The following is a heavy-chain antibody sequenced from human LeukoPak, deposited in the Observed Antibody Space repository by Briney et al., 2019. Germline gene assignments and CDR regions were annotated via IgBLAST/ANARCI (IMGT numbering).Heavy chain of an antibody. CDR3: ARDARSGSYSLHFDY. J-gene: IGHJ4*02. CDR2: ISSSGSYI. D-gene: IGHD1-26*01. Sequence: GGSLRLSCAASGFTFSSYSMNWVRQDPGKGLEWVSSISSSGSYIYYADSVKGRFTISRDNAKNSQYLQMNSLRAEDTAVYYCARDARSGSYSLHFDYWGQGTLVTVSS. V-gene: IGHV3-21*01. CDR1: GFTFSSYS.